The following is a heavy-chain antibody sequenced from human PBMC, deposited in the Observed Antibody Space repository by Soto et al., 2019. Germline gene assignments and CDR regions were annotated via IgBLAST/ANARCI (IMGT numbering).Heavy chain of an antibody. CDR3: ARDYPVQLEPNYYYYYGMDV. CDR2: ISSSSSYT. V-gene: IGHV3-11*06. CDR1: GFTFSDYY. Sequence: GGSLRLSCAASGFTFSDYYMSWIRQAPGKGLEWVSYISSSSSYTNYADSVKGRFTISRDNAKNSLYLQMNSLRAEDTAVYYCARDYPVQLEPNYYYYYGMDVWGQGTTVTVSS. J-gene: IGHJ6*01. D-gene: IGHD1-1*01.